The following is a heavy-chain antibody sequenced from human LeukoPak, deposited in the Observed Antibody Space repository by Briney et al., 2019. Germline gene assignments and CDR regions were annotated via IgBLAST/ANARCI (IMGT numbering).Heavy chain of an antibody. D-gene: IGHD5-24*01. J-gene: IGHJ4*02. CDR3: ARSARWLQDFDY. V-gene: IGHV4-39*01. CDR2: MSYSGST. CDR1: GGSISSGSYY. Sequence: SETLSLTCTVSGGSISSGSYYWDWIRQPPGKGLEWIGSMSYSGSTYYNPSLKSRVTMSVDTSKHQFSLKLSSVTAADTAVYYCARSARWLQDFDYWGQG.